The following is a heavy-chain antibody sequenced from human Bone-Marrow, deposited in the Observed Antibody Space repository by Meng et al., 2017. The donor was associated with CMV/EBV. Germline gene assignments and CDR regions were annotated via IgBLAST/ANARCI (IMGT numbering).Heavy chain of an antibody. V-gene: IGHV3-7*01. J-gene: IGHJ4*02. CDR3: ARESGILWSGFMFYFDF. Sequence: GESLKISCAAFGFTVSSNYMSWVRQAAGKGLEWVANIKQDGSEKYYVDSVKGRFTISRDNAKNSLYLQMTSLRAEDTAVYYCARESGILWSGFMFYFDFWGQGTLVTVSS. D-gene: IGHD3-3*01. CDR2: IKQDGSEK. CDR1: GFTVSSNY.